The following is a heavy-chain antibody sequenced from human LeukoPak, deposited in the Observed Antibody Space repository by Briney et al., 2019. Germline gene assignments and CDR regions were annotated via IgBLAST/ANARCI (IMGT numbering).Heavy chain of an antibody. Sequence: SETLSLTCTVSGGSISSYYWSWIRQPPGKGLEWIGYIYYSGSTNYNPSLKSRLTISVDTSKNQFSLKLSSVTAADTAVYYCARRKYYDFWSGPHHYYMDVWGKGTTVTVSS. CDR1: GGSISSYY. D-gene: IGHD3-3*01. V-gene: IGHV4-59*12. J-gene: IGHJ6*03. CDR2: IYYSGST. CDR3: ARRKYYDFWSGPHHYYMDV.